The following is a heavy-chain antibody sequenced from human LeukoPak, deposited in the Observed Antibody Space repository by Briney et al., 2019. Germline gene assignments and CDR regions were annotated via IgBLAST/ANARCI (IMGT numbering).Heavy chain of an antibody. Sequence: PGGSLRLSCAASGFTFSSYVTYWVRQAPGKGLEYVSSISSNGGSTYYANSVKGRFTISRDNSKNTLYLQMGSLRAEDMAVYYCARGGQSKYDSSGSLNYFDYWGQGTLVTVSS. CDR3: ARGGQSKYDSSGSLNYFDY. CDR2: ISSNGGST. J-gene: IGHJ4*02. V-gene: IGHV3-64*01. CDR1: GFTFSSYV. D-gene: IGHD3-22*01.